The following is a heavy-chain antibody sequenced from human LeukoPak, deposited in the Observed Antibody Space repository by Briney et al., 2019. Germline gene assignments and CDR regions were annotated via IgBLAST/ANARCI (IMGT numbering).Heavy chain of an antibody. CDR2: IYYSGST. CDR1: GGPISSSSYY. CDR3: ARVITIFGVVILKYFDY. J-gene: IGHJ4*02. D-gene: IGHD3-3*01. V-gene: IGHV4-39*01. Sequence: SETLSLTCTVSGGPISSSSYYWGWIRQPPGKGLEWIGSIYYSGSTYYNPSLKSRVTISVDTSKNQFSLKLSSVTAADTAVYYCARVITIFGVVILKYFDYWGQGTPVTVSS.